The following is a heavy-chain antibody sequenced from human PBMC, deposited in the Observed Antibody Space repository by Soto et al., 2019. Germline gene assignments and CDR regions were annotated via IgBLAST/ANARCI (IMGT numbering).Heavy chain of an antibody. J-gene: IGHJ6*02. V-gene: IGHV1-2*04. CDR1: GYTFTGYY. D-gene: IGHD6-13*01. CDR3: ARDLIAAADNYYYYGMDV. CDR2: INPNSGGT. Sequence: GVPVKVSCKASGYTFTGYYVHLVRQAPGQGLQWIGWINPNSGGTNYAQKFQGWVTMTRDTSISTAYMELSRLRFDDTAVYYCARDLIAAADNYYYYGMDVWGQGTTVTVS.